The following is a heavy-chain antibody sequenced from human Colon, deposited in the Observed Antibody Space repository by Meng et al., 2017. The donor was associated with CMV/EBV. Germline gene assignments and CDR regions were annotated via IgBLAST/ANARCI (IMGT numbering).Heavy chain of an antibody. CDR1: GYNFANYA. V-gene: IGHV1-2*06. CDR3: TREGFDY. Sequence: QVQLVQSGSELKKPGASVKVSCEVSGYNFANYAINWVRQAPGQGLEWMGRIKPSTGDTNYAQNFQGRVTVTRDTSISTVYMEVNSLTSDDTAVYYCTREGFDYWGQGALVTVSS. CDR2: IKPSTGDT. J-gene: IGHJ4*02.